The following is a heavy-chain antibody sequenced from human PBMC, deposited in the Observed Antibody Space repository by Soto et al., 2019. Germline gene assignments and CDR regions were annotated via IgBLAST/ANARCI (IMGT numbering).Heavy chain of an antibody. Sequence: PGGSLRLSCAASGFTFSSYSMNWVRQAPGKGLEWVSSISSSSSYIYYADSVKGRFTISRDNAKNSLYLQMNSLRAEDTAVYYCARDDVSQLSGNSSDYYYDYMDVWSRGTTVTVSS. CDR1: GFTFSSYS. CDR3: ARDDVSQLSGNSSDYYYDYMDV. CDR2: ISSSSSYI. J-gene: IGHJ6*03. D-gene: IGHD6-6*01. V-gene: IGHV3-21*01.